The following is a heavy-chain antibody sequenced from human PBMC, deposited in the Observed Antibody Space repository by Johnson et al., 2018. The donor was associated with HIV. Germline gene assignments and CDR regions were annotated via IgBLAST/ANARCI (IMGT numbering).Heavy chain of an antibody. J-gene: IGHJ3*02. CDR1: GFTFSNAW. Sequence: VQLVESGGGLVQPGGSLRLSCGASGFTFSNAWMSWVRQAPGKGLEWVGRIKSKTDGGTTDYAAPVKGRFTISRDDSKNTLYLQMNSLKTEDTAVYYCTTKTTVVTLGFDIWGQGTMVTVSS. V-gene: IGHV3-15*01. CDR3: TTKTTVVTLGFDI. D-gene: IGHD4-23*01. CDR2: IKSKTDGGTT.